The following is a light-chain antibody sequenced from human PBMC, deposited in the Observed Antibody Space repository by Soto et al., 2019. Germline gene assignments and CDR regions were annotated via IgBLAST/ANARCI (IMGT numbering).Light chain of an antibody. V-gene: IGLV2-14*01. CDR2: DVS. CDR3: SSYTSTNSWV. CDR1: SSDVGGYNY. Sequence: QSVLTQSASVSGSPGQSITISCTGTSSDVGGYNYVSWYQQHPGKAPKLIIYDVSNRPSGVSTRFSGSKSGNTAPLTISGLQAEDEDDYSCSSYTSTNSWVFGGGTKLTVL. J-gene: IGLJ3*02.